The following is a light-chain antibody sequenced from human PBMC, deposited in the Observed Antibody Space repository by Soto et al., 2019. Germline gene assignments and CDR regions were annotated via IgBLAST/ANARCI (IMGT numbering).Light chain of an antibody. V-gene: IGKV2-24*01. CDR3: MQATQFPPYT. CDR2: KIS. Sequence: DIVLTQTPLSSAVTLGQPASISCRSSQSLLPSDGSTYLSWLHQRPGQPPRLLIYKISNRLSGVPDRFSGSGAGTDFTLKISRVEAEDVGVYYCMQATQFPPYTFGQGTKLEIE. J-gene: IGKJ2*01. CDR1: QSLLPSDGSTY.